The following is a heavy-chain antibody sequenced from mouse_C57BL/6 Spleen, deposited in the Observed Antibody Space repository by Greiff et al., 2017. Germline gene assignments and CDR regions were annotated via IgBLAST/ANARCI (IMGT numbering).Heavy chain of an antibody. CDR2: IDPSDSYT. D-gene: IGHD2-12*01. CDR1: GYTFTSYW. Sequence: QVQLQQPGAELVMPGASVKLSCKASGYTFTSYWMHWVKQRPGQGLEWIGEIDPSDSYTNYNQKFKGKSTLTVDKSSSTAYMQLSRLTSEDAAVYYCARDDGGGYFDYWGQGTTLTVSS. CDR3: ARDDGGGYFDY. V-gene: IGHV1-69*01. J-gene: IGHJ2*01.